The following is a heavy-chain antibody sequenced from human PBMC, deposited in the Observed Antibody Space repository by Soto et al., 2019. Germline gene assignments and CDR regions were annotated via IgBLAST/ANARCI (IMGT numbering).Heavy chain of an antibody. Sequence: GGSLRLSCAASGFTVSSNYMSWVRQAPGKGLEWVSVIYSGGSAYYADSVKGRFTISRDNSKNTLYLQMNSLRAEDTAVYYCARDRGLRGLDYWGQGTLVTVSS. J-gene: IGHJ4*02. CDR2: IYSGGSA. D-gene: IGHD4-17*01. CDR1: GFTVSSNY. V-gene: IGHV3-66*01. CDR3: ARDRGLRGLDY.